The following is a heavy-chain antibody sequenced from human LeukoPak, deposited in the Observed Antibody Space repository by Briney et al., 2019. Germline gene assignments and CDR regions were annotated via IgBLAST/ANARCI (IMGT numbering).Heavy chain of an antibody. J-gene: IGHJ4*02. D-gene: IGHD4-17*01. CDR1: GGSISRYY. Sequence: PSETLSLTCTVSGGSISRYYWSWIRQPPGKGLEWIGYIYYSGSTNYNPSLKSRVTISVDTSKNQFSLKLSSVTAADTAVYYCARGGMTTVVRVDYWGQGTLVTVSS. V-gene: IGHV4-59*08. CDR3: ARGGMTTVVRVDY. CDR2: IYYSGST.